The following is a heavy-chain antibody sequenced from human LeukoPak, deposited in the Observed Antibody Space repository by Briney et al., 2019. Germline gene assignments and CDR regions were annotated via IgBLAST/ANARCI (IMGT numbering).Heavy chain of an antibody. J-gene: IGHJ3*02. V-gene: IGHV3-20*04. CDR2: INWNGGST. CDR1: GFTFDDYG. D-gene: IGHD6-19*01. Sequence: RPGGSLRLSCAASGFTFDDYGMSWVRQAPGKGLEWVSGINWNGGSTGYADSVKGRFTISRDNAKNSLYLQMNSLRAEDTALYYCAGSSGLRYPGIAVAVAFDIWGQGTMVTVSS. CDR3: AGSSGLRYPGIAVAVAFDI.